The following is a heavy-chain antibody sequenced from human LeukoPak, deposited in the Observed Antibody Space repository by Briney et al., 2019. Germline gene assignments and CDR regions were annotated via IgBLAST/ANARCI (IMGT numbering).Heavy chain of an antibody. J-gene: IGHJ4*02. CDR1: GFTFSSYS. CDR3: IGGDYVEPFDY. D-gene: IGHD4-17*01. V-gene: IGHV3-21*01. Sequence: RTGGSLRLSCAASGFTFSSYSMNWVRQAPGKGLEWVSSISSSSYIYYADSVKGRFTISRDNAKNSLYLQMNSLRAEDTAVYYCIGGDYVEPFDYWGQGTLVTVSS. CDR2: ISSSSYI.